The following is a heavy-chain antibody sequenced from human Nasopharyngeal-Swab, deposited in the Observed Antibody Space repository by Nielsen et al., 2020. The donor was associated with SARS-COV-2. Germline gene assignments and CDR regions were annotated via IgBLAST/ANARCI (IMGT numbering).Heavy chain of an antibody. Sequence: ASVKVSCKASGYTFTSYGISWVRQAPGQGLEWMGWISAYNGNTNYAQKLQGRVTMTTDTSTSTAYMELRSLGSDDTAVYYCARGLGSGYDYYYYYMDVWGKGTTVTVSS. V-gene: IGHV1-18*01. CDR1: GYTFTSYG. CDR2: ISAYNGNT. J-gene: IGHJ6*03. CDR3: ARGLGSGYDYYYYYMDV. D-gene: IGHD5-12*01.